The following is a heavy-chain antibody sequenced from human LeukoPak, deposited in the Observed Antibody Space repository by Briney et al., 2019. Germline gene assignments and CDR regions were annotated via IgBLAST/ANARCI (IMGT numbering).Heavy chain of an antibody. CDR3: ARQTINGVRHPPVFDY. D-gene: IGHD3-10*01. CDR1: GGSITSSSYY. V-gene: IGHV4-39*01. Sequence: ASETLSLTCTVSGGSITSSSYYWGWIRQPPGKGLEWIGSIYYSGSTYYNPSLKSRVTISVDTSTNQFFLSLTSVTAADTAVYYCARQTINGVRHPPVFDYWGQGTLVTVSS. CDR2: IYYSGST. J-gene: IGHJ4*02.